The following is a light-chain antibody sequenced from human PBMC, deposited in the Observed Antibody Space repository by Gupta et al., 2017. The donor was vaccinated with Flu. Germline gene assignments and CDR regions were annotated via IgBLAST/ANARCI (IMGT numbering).Light chain of an antibody. V-gene: IGLV2-11*02. J-gene: IGLJ2*01. Sequence: GGCNNLFQYRHPPRQAPILMVYYVNKRPSGAPAGFSAAKSGTTAALTTNRLQAEDEADYYCDSDAGSNNHVVFGGGTKLTVL. CDR2: YVN. CDR1: GGCNN. CDR3: DSDAGSNNHVV.